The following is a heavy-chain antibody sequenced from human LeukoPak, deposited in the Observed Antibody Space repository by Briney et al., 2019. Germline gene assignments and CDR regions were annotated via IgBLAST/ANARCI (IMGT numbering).Heavy chain of an antibody. D-gene: IGHD6-13*01. V-gene: IGHV3-48*03. Sequence: GGSLRLSCAASGFTFSNYEVNWVRQAPGRGLEWVSHISSSGSTMYYADSVKGRFTISRDNAKNSLYLQMNSLRAEDTAVYYCARDMAAAGDFWGQGTLVTVSS. CDR3: ARDMAAAGDF. CDR1: GFTFSNYE. J-gene: IGHJ4*02. CDR2: ISSSGSTM.